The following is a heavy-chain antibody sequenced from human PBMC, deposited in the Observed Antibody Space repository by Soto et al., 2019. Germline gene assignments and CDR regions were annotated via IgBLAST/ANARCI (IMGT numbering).Heavy chain of an antibody. Sequence: ASVKVSCKASGYTFTSYGISWVRQAPGQGLEWMGWISAYNGNTNYAQKLQGRVTMTTDTSTSTAYMELRSLRSDDTAVYYCARDVDRCGGSCSAFDIWGQGTMVTVSS. CDR1: GYTFTSYG. D-gene: IGHD2-15*01. J-gene: IGHJ3*02. CDR2: ISAYNGNT. CDR3: ARDVDRCGGSCSAFDI. V-gene: IGHV1-18*01.